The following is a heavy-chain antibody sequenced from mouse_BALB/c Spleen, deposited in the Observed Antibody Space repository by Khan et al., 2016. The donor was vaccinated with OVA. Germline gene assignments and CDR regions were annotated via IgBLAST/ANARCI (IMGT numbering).Heavy chain of an antibody. J-gene: IGHJ2*01. CDR1: GYTFTSYW. V-gene: IGHV1S81*02. CDR3: ARSKKIVATYCDY. CDR2: TNPTNGRT. Sequence: QVQLKQSGAELVKAGASVKMSCKASGYTFTSYWMHWVKQRLGQGLEGFAETNPTNGRTYYNEKFKSKATLTVDKSSSTAYMLLSGPTFEDSAVYYCARSKKIVATYCDYWGQGTTLTVAS. D-gene: IGHD1-1*01.